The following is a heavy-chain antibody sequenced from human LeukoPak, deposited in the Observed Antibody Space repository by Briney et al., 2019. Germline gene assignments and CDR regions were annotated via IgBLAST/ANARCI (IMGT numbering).Heavy chain of an antibody. CDR1: GGSISSSSYY. D-gene: IGHD3-10*01. CDR2: IYYSGST. CDR3: ARNQYGSGSPLFDY. J-gene: IGHJ4*02. Sequence: SETLSLTCTVSGGSISSSSYYWGWIRQPPGKGLEWIGNIYYSGSTYYNPSLKSRVTISVDTSKNQFSLKLSSVTAADTAAYYCARNQYGSGSPLFDYWGQGTLVTVSS. V-gene: IGHV4-39*07.